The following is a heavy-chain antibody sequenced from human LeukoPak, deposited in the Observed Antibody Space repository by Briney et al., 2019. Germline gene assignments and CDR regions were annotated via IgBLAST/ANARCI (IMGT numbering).Heavy chain of an antibody. CDR1: GASISRSDYF. J-gene: IGHJ4*02. CDR3: ARSSEYGDPFNY. Sequence: SETQSLTCTVSGASISRSDYFWGWIRQPPGKGLEWIGSIYYSGSTYYSPSLKGRVTISVDTSKNQFSLKLNSVTAADTAVYYCARSSEYGDPFNYWGQGTLVTVSS. CDR2: IYYSGST. D-gene: IGHD4-17*01. V-gene: IGHV4-39*01.